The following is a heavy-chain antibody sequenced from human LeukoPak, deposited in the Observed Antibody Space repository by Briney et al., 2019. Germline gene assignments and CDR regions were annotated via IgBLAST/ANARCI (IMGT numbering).Heavy chain of an antibody. CDR3: ARGFYDTRGYSNAFDM. D-gene: IGHD3-22*01. J-gene: IGHJ3*02. V-gene: IGHV4-59*02. CDR2: IYHTGNT. CDR1: GGSVTSSY. Sequence: SETLSLTCTVSGGSVTSSYWSWIRQSPGRELEWIGYIYHTGNTNYNPSLESRVTISVDTSKNQFSLKPTSVAAADTAVYYCARGFYDTRGYSNAFDMWGQGTMVTVSS.